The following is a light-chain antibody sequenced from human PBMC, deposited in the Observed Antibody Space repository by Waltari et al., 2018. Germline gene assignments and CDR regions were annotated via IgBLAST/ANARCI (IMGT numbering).Light chain of an antibody. CDR1: QTISSY. CDR2: AAF. CDR3: QQSYSSPVT. Sequence: DIQMTQSPSSLSASVGARVTITCRASQTISSYLNWYQQKPGKAPELLIYAAFSLQSGVPSRFSGGGSGTDFTLTISSLQPEDFATYYCQQSYSSPVTFGQGTRLEIK. J-gene: IGKJ5*01. V-gene: IGKV1-39*01.